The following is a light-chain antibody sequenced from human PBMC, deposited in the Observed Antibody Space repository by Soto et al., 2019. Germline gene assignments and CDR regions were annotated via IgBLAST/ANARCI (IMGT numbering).Light chain of an antibody. CDR2: AAS. CDR1: QSVSSSL. CDR3: QQYGSSPRT. V-gene: IGKV3-20*01. J-gene: IGKJ1*01. Sequence: EIVLTQSPGTLSLSPGERATLSCRASQSVSSSLLAWFQQKAGQAPRLLIYAASSRATDIPDRFSGSGSGTDFTLTISRLEPEDFAVYYCQQYGSSPRTFGQGTKVEIK.